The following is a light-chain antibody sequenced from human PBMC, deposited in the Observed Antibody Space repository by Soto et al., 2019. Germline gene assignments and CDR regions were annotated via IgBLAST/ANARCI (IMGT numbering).Light chain of an antibody. CDR3: QQYGSSGT. Sequence: EIVLTQSPGTLSLSPGERATLSCRASQSVSSNLAWYQQKPGQAPRLLIHDASTRATGIPARFSGSGSGTHFTLAISRLEPEDFAVYYCQQYGSSGTFGQGTKVDI. CDR1: QSVSSN. V-gene: IGKV3-20*01. CDR2: DAS. J-gene: IGKJ1*01.